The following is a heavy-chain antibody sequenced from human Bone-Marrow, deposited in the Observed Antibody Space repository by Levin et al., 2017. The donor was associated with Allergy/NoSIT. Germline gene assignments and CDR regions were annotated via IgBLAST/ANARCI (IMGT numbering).Heavy chain of an antibody. J-gene: IGHJ5*02. CDR3: AKSPTLTGYYEWFDP. CDR2: SWYDGSKN. CDR1: GFIFGDFG. V-gene: IGHV3-33*03. Sequence: PGGSLRLSCVGSGFIFGDFGLHWVRQRPGKGLEWVAISWYDGSKNYYVDSVRGRFTISRDDSKNMVFLQMDSVSAEDTAIYYCAKSPTLTGYYEWFDPWGQGTLVTVSS. D-gene: IGHD3-9*01.